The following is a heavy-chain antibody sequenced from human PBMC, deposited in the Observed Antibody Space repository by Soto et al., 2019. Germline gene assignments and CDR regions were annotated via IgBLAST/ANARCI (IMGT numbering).Heavy chain of an antibody. Sequence: QVTLKESGPVLVKPTETLTLRCTVSGLSITDSEMGVSWIRQPPGQPLEWLAHIDSSGEKSYRTFLKSRLAISKDTSKSQIVLTMTNMDPADTAPHYCARRHLAVAVSPWFDPWGQGIPVTVSS. CDR3: ARRHLAVAVSPWFDP. D-gene: IGHD6-19*01. CDR2: IDSSGEK. J-gene: IGHJ5*02. CDR1: GLSITDSEMG. V-gene: IGHV2-26*01.